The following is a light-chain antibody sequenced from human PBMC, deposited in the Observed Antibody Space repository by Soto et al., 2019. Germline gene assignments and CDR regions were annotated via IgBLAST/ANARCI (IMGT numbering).Light chain of an antibody. Sequence: QSALTQPPSASGSPGQSVTISCTGTSSDVGGYNYVSWYQQYPGKAPKLMIYEVSKRPSGVPDRFSGSKPANTASLTVSGLQAEDEADYYCSSYAGSNNFVVFGGGTKLTVL. J-gene: IGLJ2*01. CDR3: SSYAGSNNFVV. V-gene: IGLV2-8*01. CDR1: SSDVGGYNY. CDR2: EVS.